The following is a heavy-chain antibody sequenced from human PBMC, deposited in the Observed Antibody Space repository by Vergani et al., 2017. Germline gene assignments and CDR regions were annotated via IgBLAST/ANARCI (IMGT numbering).Heavy chain of an antibody. D-gene: IGHD6-13*01. CDR1: GGSFSGYY. CDR3: ARRPGYSSSWYHYYYYMDV. J-gene: IGHJ6*03. V-gene: IGHV4-34*01. Sequence: QVQLQQWGAGLLKPSETLSLTCAVYGGSFSGYYWSWIRQPPGKGLEWIGEINHSGSTNYNPSLKSRVTISVDTSKNQFSLKLSSVTAADTAVYHCARRPGYSSSWYHYYYYMDVWGKGTTVTVSS. CDR2: INHSGST.